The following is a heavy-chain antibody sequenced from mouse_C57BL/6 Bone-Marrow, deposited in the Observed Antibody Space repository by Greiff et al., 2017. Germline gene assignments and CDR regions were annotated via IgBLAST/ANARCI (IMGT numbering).Heavy chain of an antibody. Sequence: DVMLVESGEGLVKPGGSLKLSCAASGFTFSSYAMSWVRQTPEKRLEWVAYISSGGDYIYYADTVKGRFTISRDNARNTLYLQMSSLKSEDTAMYYCTREGDYGREFAYWGQGTLVTVSA. CDR1: GFTFSSYA. CDR2: ISSGGDYI. D-gene: IGHD1-1*01. J-gene: IGHJ3*01. V-gene: IGHV5-9-1*02. CDR3: TREGDYGREFAY.